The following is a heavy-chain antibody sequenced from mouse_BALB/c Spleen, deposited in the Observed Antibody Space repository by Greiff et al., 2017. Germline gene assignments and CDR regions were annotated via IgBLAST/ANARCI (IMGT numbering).Heavy chain of an antibody. CDR1: GFSLTSYG. J-gene: IGHJ4*01. V-gene: IGHV2-9*02. CDR2: IWAGGGT. Sequence: VQGVESGPGLVAPSQSLSITCTVSGFSLTSYGVHWVRQPPGKGLEWLGVIWAGGGTNYNSALMYRLSISKDNSKSQVFLKMNSLQTDDTAMYYSARAAFDNCGWARYAMDYWGQGTSVTVSS. D-gene: IGHD1-2*01. CDR3: ARAAFDNCGWARYAMDY.